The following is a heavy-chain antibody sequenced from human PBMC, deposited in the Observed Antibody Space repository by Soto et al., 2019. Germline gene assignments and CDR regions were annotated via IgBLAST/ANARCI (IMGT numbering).Heavy chain of an antibody. CDR1: GYTFTSYA. V-gene: IGHV1-3*01. D-gene: IGHD1-20*01. Sequence: GASVKVSCKASGYTFTSYAMHWVRQAPGQRLEWMGWINAGNGNTKYSQKFQGRVTITRDTSASTAYMELSSLRSEDTAVYYCARVGLTGTVDVLYYGMDVWGQGTTVTVSS. CDR3: ARVGLTGTVDVLYYGMDV. CDR2: INAGNGNT. J-gene: IGHJ6*02.